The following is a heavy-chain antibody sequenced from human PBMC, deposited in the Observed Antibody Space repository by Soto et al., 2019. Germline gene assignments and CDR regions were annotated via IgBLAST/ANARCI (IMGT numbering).Heavy chain of an antibody. CDR3: ARRYCHAFDI. CDR1: GGSISSYY. J-gene: IGHJ3*02. Sequence: QVQLQESGPGLVKPSETLSLTCTVSGGSISSYYWIWLRHPPGKGLEWIGYIYYSGSTNYNPSLKSRVTISVAASKSRFSLKLGSVTAADTAVYYCARRYCHAFDIWGQGTVVTVSS. D-gene: IGHD1-20*01. V-gene: IGHV4-59*08. CDR2: IYYSGST.